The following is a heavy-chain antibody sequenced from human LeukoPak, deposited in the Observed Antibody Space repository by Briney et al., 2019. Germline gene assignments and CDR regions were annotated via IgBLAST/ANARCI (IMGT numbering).Heavy chain of an antibody. J-gene: IGHJ4*02. CDR3: ARGPKGYYGPGSYYKPPFGY. Sequence: SETLSLTCAVYGGSFSGYYWSWIRQPPGKGLEWIGEINHSGSTNYNPSLKSRVTISVDTSKNQFSLKLSSVTAADTAVYYCARGPKGYYGPGSYYKPPFGYWGQGTLVTVSS. CDR2: INHSGST. CDR1: GGSFSGYY. D-gene: IGHD3-10*01. V-gene: IGHV4-34*01.